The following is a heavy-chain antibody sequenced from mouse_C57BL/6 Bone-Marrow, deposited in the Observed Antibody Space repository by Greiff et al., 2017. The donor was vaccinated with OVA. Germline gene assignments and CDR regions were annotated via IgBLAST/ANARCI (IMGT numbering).Heavy chain of an antibody. D-gene: IGHD1-1*01. Sequence: QVQLKQPGAELVKPGASVKMSCKASGYTFTSYWITWVKQRPGQGLEWIGDIYPGSGSTNYNEKFKSKATLTVDTSSSTAYMQLSSLTSEDSAVYYCARTDSSYFYWYFDVWGTGTTVTVSS. V-gene: IGHV1-55*01. CDR2: IYPGSGST. CDR3: ARTDSSYFYWYFDV. J-gene: IGHJ1*03. CDR1: GYTFTSYW.